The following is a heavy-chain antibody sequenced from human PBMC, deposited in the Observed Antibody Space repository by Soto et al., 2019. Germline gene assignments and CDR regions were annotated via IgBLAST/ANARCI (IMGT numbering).Heavy chain of an antibody. D-gene: IGHD1-1*01. V-gene: IGHV4-30-2*01. CDR1: GGSISSGGYS. CDR2: IYHSGST. Sequence: QLQLQESGSGLVKPSQTLSLTCAVSGGSISSGGYSWSWIRQPPGKGLEWIGYIYHSGSTYYNPSVKRRVTISVDRSKNQFSLKLSSVTAADTAVYYWARNGYYYGMDVWGQGTTVTVSS. CDR3: ARNGYYYGMDV. J-gene: IGHJ6*02.